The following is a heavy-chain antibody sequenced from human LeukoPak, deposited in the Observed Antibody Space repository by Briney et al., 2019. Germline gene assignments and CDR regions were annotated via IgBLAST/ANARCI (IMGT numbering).Heavy chain of an antibody. CDR2: IHYDGRA. D-gene: IGHD2-2*01. Sequence: SETLSLTXTVSGGSICSANHFWSWVSQSPGEGLEWIGYIHYDGRAHYNPSLKSRVSMSLDMSKNQFSLSLSSVTAAGTAIYYCAREVITPGDSDGFDLWGQGTMVSVSS. J-gene: IGHJ3*01. CDR3: AREVITPGDSDGFDL. CDR1: GGSICSANHF. V-gene: IGHV4-30-4*08.